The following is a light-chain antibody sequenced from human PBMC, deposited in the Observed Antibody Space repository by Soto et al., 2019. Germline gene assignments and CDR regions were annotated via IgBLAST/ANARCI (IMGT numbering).Light chain of an antibody. CDR2: FGS. CDR3: SAWDDSLNGVV. CDR1: SSNIGAKT. Sequence: QSVLTQSPSASGTPGQRVTISCSGSSSNIGAKTVNWYQQLPGTAPKLLIFFGSHRPSGVSDRFSGSKSGSSASLAISGIQSEDEAEYYCSAWDDSLNGVVFGGGTKLTVL. V-gene: IGLV1-44*01. J-gene: IGLJ2*01.